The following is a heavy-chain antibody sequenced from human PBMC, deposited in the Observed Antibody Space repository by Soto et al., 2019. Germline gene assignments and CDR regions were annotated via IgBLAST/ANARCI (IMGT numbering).Heavy chain of an antibody. CDR2: FYYRRGT. CDR1: GCSFSSSCND. CDR3: ATPSLGLWFGTQYSYYCMDV. J-gene: IGHJ6*02. V-gene: IGHV4-39*01. Sequence: ESLSITCNVSGCSFSSSCNDWACMRPPTGKGLEWIGSFYYRRGTYYNPSLKSRVTISVDTSKNQFSLKLSSVTAAVTAVYYFATPSLGLWFGTQYSYYCMDVWGQGNTV. D-gene: IGHD3-10*01.